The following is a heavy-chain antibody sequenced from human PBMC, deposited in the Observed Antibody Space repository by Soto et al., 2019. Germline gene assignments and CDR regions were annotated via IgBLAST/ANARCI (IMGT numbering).Heavy chain of an antibody. J-gene: IGHJ4*02. Sequence: SETLSFTCTVSGGSISSYYWSWIRQPPGKGLEWIGYIYYSGSTNYNPSLKSRVTISVDTSKNQFSLKLSSVTAADTAVYYCARFMVRGVIDYWGQGTLVTVSS. CDR3: ARFMVRGVIDY. CDR1: GGSISSYY. D-gene: IGHD3-10*01. V-gene: IGHV4-59*01. CDR2: IYYSGST.